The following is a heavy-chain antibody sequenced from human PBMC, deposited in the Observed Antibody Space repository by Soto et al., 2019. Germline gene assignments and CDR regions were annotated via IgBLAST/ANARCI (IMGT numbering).Heavy chain of an antibody. J-gene: IGHJ5*02. D-gene: IGHD2-2*01. V-gene: IGHV3-23*01. CDR2: ISGSGGST. Sequence: GGSLRLSCAASGFTFSSYAMSWVRQAPGKGLEWVSAISGSGGSTYYADSVKGRFTISRDNSKNTLYLQMNSLRAEDTAVYYCAKDQEGVVPAAENWFDPWGQGTLVTVSS. CDR1: GFTFSSYA. CDR3: AKDQEGVVPAAENWFDP.